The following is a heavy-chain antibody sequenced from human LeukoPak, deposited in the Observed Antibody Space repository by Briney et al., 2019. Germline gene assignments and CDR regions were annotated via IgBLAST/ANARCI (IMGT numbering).Heavy chain of an antibody. D-gene: IGHD3-22*01. J-gene: IGHJ4*02. Sequence: PGGSLRLSCAASGFTFSDYYMSWIRQAPGKGLEWVSHISSSGSTIYYADSVKGRFTISRDNAKNSLYLQMNSLRAEDTAVYYCARDRFYDSSGYYYGYWGQGTLVTVSS. CDR2: ISSSGSTI. V-gene: IGHV3-11*04. CDR3: ARDRFYDSSGYYYGY. CDR1: GFTFSDYY.